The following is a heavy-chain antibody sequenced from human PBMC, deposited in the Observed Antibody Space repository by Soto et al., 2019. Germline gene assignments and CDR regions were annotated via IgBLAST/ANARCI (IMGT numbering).Heavy chain of an antibody. J-gene: IGHJ5*02. CDR1: GFTFSSYW. V-gene: IGHV3-7*01. D-gene: IGHD3-3*01. Sequence: EVQLVESGGGLVQPGGSLRLSCAASGFTFSSYWMSWVRQAPGKGLEWVANIKQDGSEKYYVDSVKGRFTISRDNAKNSLYLQMNSLRAEDTAVYYCARDYLRPYYDFWSGYSWFDPWGQGTLVTVSS. CDR3: ARDYLRPYYDFWSGYSWFDP. CDR2: IKQDGSEK.